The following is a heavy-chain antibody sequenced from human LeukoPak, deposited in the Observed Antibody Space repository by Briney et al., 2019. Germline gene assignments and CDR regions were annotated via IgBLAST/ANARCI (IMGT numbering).Heavy chain of an antibody. CDR3: AKDRLAYCGGDCHSWYFQH. V-gene: IGHV3-30*02. D-gene: IGHD2-21*01. CDR1: GFTFSSYG. CDR2: IRYDGSNK. Sequence: GGSLRLSCAASGFTFSSYGMHWVRQAPGKGLEWVAFIRYDGSNKYYADSVKGRFTISRDNSKNTLYLQMNSLRAEDTAVYYCAKDRLAYCGGDCHSWYFQHWGQGTLVTVSS. J-gene: IGHJ1*01.